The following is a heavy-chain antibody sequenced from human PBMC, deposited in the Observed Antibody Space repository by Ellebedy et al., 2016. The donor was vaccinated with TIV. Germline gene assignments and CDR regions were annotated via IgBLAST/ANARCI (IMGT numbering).Heavy chain of an antibody. D-gene: IGHD1-26*01. V-gene: IGHV1-69*13. CDR2: IIPIFGTA. Sequence: SVKVSCXASGGTFSSYAISWVRQAPGQGLEWMGGIIPIFGTANYAQKFQGRVTITADESTSTAYMELSSLRSEDTAVYYCARDGGSYPPHNWFDPWGQGTLVTVSS. J-gene: IGHJ5*02. CDR3: ARDGGSYPPHNWFDP. CDR1: GGTFSSYA.